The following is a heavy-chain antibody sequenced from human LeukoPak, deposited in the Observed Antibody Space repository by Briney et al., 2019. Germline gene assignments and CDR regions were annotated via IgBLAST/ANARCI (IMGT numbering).Heavy chain of an antibody. CDR2: INPNSGGT. D-gene: IGHD5-18*01. V-gene: IGHV1-2*04. CDR3: ARAGGGYSYGAIDY. J-gene: IGHJ4*02. CDR1: GYTFTGYY. Sequence: ASVKVSCKASGYTFTGYYMHWVRQAPGQGLEWMGWINPNSGGTNYAQKFQGWVTVTRDTSISTAYMELSRLRSDDTAVYYCARAGGGYSYGAIDYWGQGTLATVSS.